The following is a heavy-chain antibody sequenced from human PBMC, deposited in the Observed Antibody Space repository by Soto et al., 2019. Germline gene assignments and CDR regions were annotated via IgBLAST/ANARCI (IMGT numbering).Heavy chain of an antibody. D-gene: IGHD3-22*01. CDR2: ISGSGGST. Sequence: GGSARLASAASGFTFRNYAMSWLRQAPGQGLEWVSAISGSGGSTYYPDSVKGRFTISRDNSKNTLYLQMNSLRAEDTALYHCAQGSTMIVSSGINCFDPW. CDR1: GFTFRNYA. CDR3: AQGSTMIVSSGINCFDP. J-gene: IGHJ5*02. V-gene: IGHV3-23*01.